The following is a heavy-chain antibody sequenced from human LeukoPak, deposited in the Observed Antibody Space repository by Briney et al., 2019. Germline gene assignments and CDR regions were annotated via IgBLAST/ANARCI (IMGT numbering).Heavy chain of an antibody. Sequence: PGRSLRLSCAAAGFTVSSQYMSWVRQAPGKGLEWVALIWHDASHTFYTDSVKGRFTISRDNSKNTVYLQMNSLGGEDTAVYYCAREIFGSGSYPDCWGQGTLVTVSS. V-gene: IGHV3-33*01. CDR3: AREIFGSGSYPDC. CDR1: GFTVSSQY. CDR2: IWHDASHT. D-gene: IGHD3-10*01. J-gene: IGHJ4*02.